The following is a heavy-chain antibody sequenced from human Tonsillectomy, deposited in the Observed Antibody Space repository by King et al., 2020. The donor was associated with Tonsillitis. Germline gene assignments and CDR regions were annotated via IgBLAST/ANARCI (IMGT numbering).Heavy chain of an antibody. V-gene: IGHV4-39*01. D-gene: IGHD6-13*01. CDR2: IYYSGST. Sequence: LQLQESGPGLVKPSETLSLTCTVSGGSISSSSYYWGWIRQPPGKGLEWIGSIYYSGSTYYNPSLKSRVTISVDTSKNQFSLKLSSVTAADTAVYYCARRVPTAAAAPGYYYWGQGTLVTVSS. J-gene: IGHJ4*02. CDR3: ARRVPTAAAAPGYYY. CDR1: GGSISSSSYY.